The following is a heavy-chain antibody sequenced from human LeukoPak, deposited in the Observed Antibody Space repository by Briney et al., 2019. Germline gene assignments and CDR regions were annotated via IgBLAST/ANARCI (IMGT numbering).Heavy chain of an antibody. V-gene: IGHV4-59*12. CDR3: ARGGGSGSYDYYYGMDV. J-gene: IGHJ6*02. D-gene: IGHD3-10*01. CDR1: GGSISSYY. CDR2: IYYSGST. Sequence: SETLSLTCTVSGGSISSYYWSWIRQPPGKGLEWIGYIYYSGSTNYNPSLKSRVTISVDTSKNQFSLKLSSVTAADTAVYYCARGGGSGSYDYYYGMDVWGQGTTVTVSS.